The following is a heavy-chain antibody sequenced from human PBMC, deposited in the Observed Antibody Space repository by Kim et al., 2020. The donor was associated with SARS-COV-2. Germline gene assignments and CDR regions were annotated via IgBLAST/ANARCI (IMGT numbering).Heavy chain of an antibody. Sequence: VSVKSRITINPDTSKNQFSLQLNSVTPEDTAVYYCARLEYSSGWDNWFDPWGQGTLVTVSS. CDR3: ARLEYSSGWDNWFDP. V-gene: IGHV6-1*01. J-gene: IGHJ5*02. D-gene: IGHD6-19*01.